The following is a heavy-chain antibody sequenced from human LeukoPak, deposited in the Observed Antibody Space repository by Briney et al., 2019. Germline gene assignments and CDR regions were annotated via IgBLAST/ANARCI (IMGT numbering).Heavy chain of an antibody. CDR2: IIPIFGTA. CDR1: GGTFSSYA. V-gene: IGHV1-69*05. CDR3: AGALGSNAFDI. D-gene: IGHD2-15*01. J-gene: IGHJ3*02. Sequence: ASVKVSCKASGGTFSSYAISWVRQAPGQGLEWMGGIIPIFGTANYAQKFQGRVTITRDTSASTAYMELSSLRSEDTAVYYCAGALGSNAFDIWGQGTMVTVSS.